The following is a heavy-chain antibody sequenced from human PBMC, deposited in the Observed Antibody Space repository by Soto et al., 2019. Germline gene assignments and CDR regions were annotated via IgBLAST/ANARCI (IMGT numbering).Heavy chain of an antibody. Sequence: SETLSLTCAVYGGSFSGYYWSWIRQPPGKGLEWIGEINHSGSTNYNPSLKSRVTISVDTSKNQFSLKLSSVTAADTAVYYCARGQGIVDYWGQGTLVTVSS. J-gene: IGHJ4*02. CDR3: ARGQGIVDY. CDR1: GGSFSGYY. CDR2: INHSGST. D-gene: IGHD2-21*01. V-gene: IGHV4-34*01.